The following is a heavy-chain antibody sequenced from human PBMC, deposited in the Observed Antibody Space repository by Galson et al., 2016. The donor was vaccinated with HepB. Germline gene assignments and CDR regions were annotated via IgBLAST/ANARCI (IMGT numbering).Heavy chain of an antibody. J-gene: IGHJ4*02. CDR2: IDTSGTT. CDR1: GGSIISKNYY. D-gene: IGHD2-21*02. V-gene: IGHV4-61*02. CDR3: ARVVPALLDYYFDY. Sequence: TLSLTCSVSGGSIISKNYYWSWIRQPAGKGLEWIGLIDTSGTTNYNPSLRSRVLISLGASENRFSLRLNSVTASDTAVYYFARVVPALLDYYFDYWGRGALVTVTS.